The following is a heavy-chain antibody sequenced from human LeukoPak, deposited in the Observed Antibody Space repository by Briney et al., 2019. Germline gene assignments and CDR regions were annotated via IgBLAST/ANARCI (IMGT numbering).Heavy chain of an antibody. D-gene: IGHD6-19*01. CDR3: AREARSSGWYGKGEYYFGY. CDR2: IYSGGST. Sequence: GGSLRLSCAASGFTVSSNYMSWVRQAPGKGLEWVSVIYSGGSTYYADSVKGRFTISRDNSKNTLYLQMNSLRAEDTAVYYCAREARSSGWYGKGEYYFGYWGQGTLVTVSS. J-gene: IGHJ4*02. V-gene: IGHV3-66*01. CDR1: GFTVSSNY.